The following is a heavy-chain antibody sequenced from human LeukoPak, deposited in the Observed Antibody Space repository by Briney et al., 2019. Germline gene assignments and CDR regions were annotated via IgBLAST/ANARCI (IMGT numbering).Heavy chain of an antibody. CDR3: AKHYYDGSGYLVDY. J-gene: IGHJ4*02. V-gene: IGHV3-23*01. Sequence: GGSLRLSCAASGFTFRSYSMNWVRQAPGKGLEWVSAISNSGGSTYYADSVKGRFTISRDNSKNTLYLQMNSLRAEDTAVYYCAKHYYDGSGYLVDYWGQGTLVTVSS. D-gene: IGHD3-22*01. CDR1: GFTFRSYS. CDR2: ISNSGGST.